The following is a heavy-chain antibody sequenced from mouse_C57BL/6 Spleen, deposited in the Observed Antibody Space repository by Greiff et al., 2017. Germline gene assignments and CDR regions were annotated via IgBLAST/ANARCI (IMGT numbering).Heavy chain of an antibody. CDR2: ISYDGSN. D-gene: IGHD1-1*01. CDR1: GYSITSGYY. V-gene: IGHV3-6*01. CDR3: ASQLRLAWFAY. J-gene: IGHJ3*01. Sequence: EVKLQESGPGLVKPSQSLSLTCSVTGYSITSGYYWNWIRQFPGNKLEWMCYISYDGSNKYNPSLKNRISITRDTSKNQFFLKLNSVTTEDTATYYCASQLRLAWFAYWGQGTLVTVSA.